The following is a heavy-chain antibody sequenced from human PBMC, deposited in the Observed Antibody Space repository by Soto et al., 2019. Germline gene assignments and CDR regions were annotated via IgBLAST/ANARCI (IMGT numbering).Heavy chain of an antibody. V-gene: IGHV3-48*01. J-gene: IGHJ4*02. CDR2: ISRGGSSI. CDR3: VREGGDLRGSGVFDY. Sequence: EPQLVESGGGLVQPGGSLRLSCAASGFTFSFYTMNWVRQTPGKGLEWLAYISRGGSSIYYADSVKGRFTVSRDNAKNSLSLQVNSLRREDTAVYYCVREGGDLRGSGVFDYWGQGTLVTVSS. CDR1: GFTFSFYT. D-gene: IGHD6-19*01.